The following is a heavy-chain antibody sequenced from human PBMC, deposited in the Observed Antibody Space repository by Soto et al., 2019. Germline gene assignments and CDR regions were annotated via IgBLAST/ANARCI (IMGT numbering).Heavy chain of an antibody. D-gene: IGHD3-9*01. CDR1: GYTFTSYG. J-gene: IGHJ2*01. CDR2: ISAYNGNT. CDR3: ARDYDILTGYYSPPSDL. Sequence: QVQLVQSGAEVKKPGASVKVSCKASGYTFTSYGISWVRQAPGQGLEWMGWISAYNGNTNYAQKLQGRVTMTTDTSTSTAYMELRSLRSDDTAVDYCARDYDILTGYYSPPSDLWGRGTLVTVSS. V-gene: IGHV1-18*01.